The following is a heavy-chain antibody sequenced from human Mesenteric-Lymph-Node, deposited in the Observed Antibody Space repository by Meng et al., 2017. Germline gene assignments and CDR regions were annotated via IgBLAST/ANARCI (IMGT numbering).Heavy chain of an antibody. V-gene: IGHV4-31*03. D-gene: IGHD4-17*01. CDR3: ASLYGDSSVWYLDL. J-gene: IGHJ2*01. Sequence: QVQLQQWGAGLFKPSETLSLTFTVSGGSISSGNHYWSWIRQHPGKGLEYIGYIYYSGSTYYNPSLKSRVIISVDTSKNQFSLRLNSVTAADTAVYYCASLYGDSSVWYLDLWGRGTLVTVSS. CDR1: GGSISSGNHY. CDR2: IYYSGST.